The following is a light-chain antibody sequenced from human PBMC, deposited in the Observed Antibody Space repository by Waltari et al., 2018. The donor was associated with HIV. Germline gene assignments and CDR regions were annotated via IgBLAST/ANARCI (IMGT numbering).Light chain of an antibody. CDR3: SSYTSSSTRV. J-gene: IGLJ1*01. V-gene: IGLV2-14*01. CDR2: DVS. CDR1: SSDVGDYNY. Sequence: QSALTQPASVSGSPGQSITISCTGTSSDVGDYNYVSWYQQHPGKAPKLIIYDVSNRPSGVATRFSGSKSGNTASLTISGLQTEDEADYYCSSYTSSSTRVFGTGTKVTVL.